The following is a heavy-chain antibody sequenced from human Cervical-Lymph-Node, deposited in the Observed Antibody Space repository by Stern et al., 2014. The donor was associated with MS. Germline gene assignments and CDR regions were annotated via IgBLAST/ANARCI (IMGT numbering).Heavy chain of an antibody. J-gene: IGHJ4*02. CDR3: AKDISERHYYFDS. D-gene: IGHD3-16*02. CDR2: ISWNSKNI. V-gene: IGHV3-9*01. Sequence: EVQLVESGGGWEPPGRSLRVSCAASEFTFDECAMHWVRQAPGQGLGWRSGISWNSKNIGYADSVRGRFTISRDNAKNSLYLQMNGLRPEDTALYYCAKDISERHYYFDSWGEGTLVTVSS. CDR1: EFTFDECA.